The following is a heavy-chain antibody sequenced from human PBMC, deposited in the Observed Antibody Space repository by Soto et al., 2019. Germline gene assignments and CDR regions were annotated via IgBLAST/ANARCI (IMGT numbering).Heavy chain of an antibody. CDR2: IDPSDSYT. CDR1: GYSFTIYW. D-gene: IGHD6-13*01. CDR3: ATRPYSSSWGGEWFDP. V-gene: IGHV5-10-1*01. J-gene: IGHJ5*02. Sequence: GESLKISCKGSGYSFTIYWISWVRQMPGKGLEWTGRIDPSDSYTNYSPSFQGHVTISADKSISTAYLQWSSLKASDTAMYYCATRPYSSSWGGEWFDPWGQGTLVTVSS.